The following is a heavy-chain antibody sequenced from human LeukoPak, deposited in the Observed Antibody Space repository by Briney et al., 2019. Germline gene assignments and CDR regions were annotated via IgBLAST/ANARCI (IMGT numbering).Heavy chain of an antibody. Sequence: SETLSLTCTVSGGSISSYYWSWIRQPPGKGLEWIGYIYYSGSTNYNPSLKSRVTISVDTSKNQFSLKLSSVTAADTAVYYCARRRSSSWFAWFDPWGQGTLVTVSS. CDR2: IYYSGST. D-gene: IGHD6-13*01. V-gene: IGHV4-59*12. CDR1: GGSISSYY. J-gene: IGHJ5*02. CDR3: ARRRSSSWFAWFDP.